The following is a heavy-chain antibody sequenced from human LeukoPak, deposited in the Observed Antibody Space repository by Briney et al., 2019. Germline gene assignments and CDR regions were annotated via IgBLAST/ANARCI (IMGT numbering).Heavy chain of an antibody. Sequence: PGGSLRLSCAASGFTVSSNYMSWVRQAPGKGLEWVSVIYSGGSTYYADSVKGRFTISRDNSKNTLYLQMNSLRAEDTAVYYCATDRGYCSGGSCYPSFDYWGQGTLVTVSS. V-gene: IGHV3-66*02. J-gene: IGHJ4*02. D-gene: IGHD2-15*01. CDR1: GFTVSSNY. CDR2: IYSGGST. CDR3: ATDRGYCSGGSCYPSFDY.